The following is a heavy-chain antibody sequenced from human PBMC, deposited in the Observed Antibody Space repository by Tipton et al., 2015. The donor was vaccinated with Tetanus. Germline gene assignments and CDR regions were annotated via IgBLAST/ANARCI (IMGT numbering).Heavy chain of an antibody. J-gene: IGHJ5*02. CDR1: GGSVSSSTYY. V-gene: IGHV4-39*07. D-gene: IGHD6-19*01. CDR3: VRSSPIRVADKWGVDWFDP. CDR2: IYYTGST. Sequence: TLSLTCTVSGGSVSSSTYYWGWIRQPPGKGLEWLGTIYYTGSTYYSPSLKSRVTLSVDTSKNQFSLRLNSVTAADTAMYYCVRSSPIRVADKWGVDWFDPWGQGTLVTVSS.